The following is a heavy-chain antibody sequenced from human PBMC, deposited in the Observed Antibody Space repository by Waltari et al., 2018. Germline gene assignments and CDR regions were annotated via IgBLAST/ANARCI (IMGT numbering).Heavy chain of an antibody. CDR1: GYRFTNYW. Sequence: EVQLVQSGAEVKKTGESLKISCKGSGYRFTNYWIGWVRQMPGKGLEWMGFIYPGDSDTRYSPSFQGQVNISADKSINTANLQWSSLKASDSAMYYCARGYSSSSGGSYFDYWGQGTLVTVSS. V-gene: IGHV5-51*01. J-gene: IGHJ4*02. CDR3: ARGYSSSSGGSYFDY. D-gene: IGHD6-6*01. CDR2: IYPGDSDT.